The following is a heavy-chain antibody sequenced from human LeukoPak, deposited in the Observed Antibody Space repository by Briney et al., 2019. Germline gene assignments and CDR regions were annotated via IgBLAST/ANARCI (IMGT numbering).Heavy chain of an antibody. CDR1: GDSISGKY. CDR3: ARLDILVPRAVEWFDP. CDR2: ISSTGTT. Sequence: SETLSLTCTVSGDSISGKYWSWIRRPAGRGLEWLGRISSTGTTDYSPSLKGRATMSLDTSKNQFSLSLTSVTAADTAVYYCARLDILVPRAVEWFDPWGQGTLVIVSS. D-gene: IGHD3-9*01. J-gene: IGHJ5*02. V-gene: IGHV4-4*07.